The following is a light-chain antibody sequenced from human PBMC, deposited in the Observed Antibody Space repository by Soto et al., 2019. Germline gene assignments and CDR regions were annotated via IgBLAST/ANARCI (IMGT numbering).Light chain of an antibody. J-gene: IGLJ2*01. V-gene: IGLV1-40*01. CDR2: GNK. Sequence: QSVLTQPPSVSGAPGQIVTISCTGSSSNIGAGSDVHWYQQSPGRVPKLLVYGNKHRPSGVPARFSASKSGTSASLAITGLQADYEADYYCQSYDNNLRGVLFGGGTKVTVL. CDR3: QSYDNNLRGVL. CDR1: SSNIGAGSD.